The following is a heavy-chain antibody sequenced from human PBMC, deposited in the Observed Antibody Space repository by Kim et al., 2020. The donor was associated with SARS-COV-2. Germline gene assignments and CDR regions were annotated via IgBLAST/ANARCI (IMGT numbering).Heavy chain of an antibody. V-gene: IGHV3-43*02. CDR2: ISAYGETK. J-gene: IGHJ4*02. CDR3: VRASGWLPRF. CDR1: GFTFDHSA. Sequence: GGSLRLSCAGSGFTFDHSAMHWVRQAPGKGLEWVSLISAYGETKYYADSVKGRFTISIDNSKNSVFLQMNSLRTEDTAFYYCVRASGWLPRFWRQGTPVT. D-gene: IGHD6-19*01.